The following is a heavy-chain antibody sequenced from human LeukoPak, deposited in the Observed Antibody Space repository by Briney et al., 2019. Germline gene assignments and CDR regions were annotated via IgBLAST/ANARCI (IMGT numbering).Heavy chain of an antibody. Sequence: SETLSLTCAVCGGSFSGYYWSWIRQPPGKGLEWIGEINHSGSTNYNPSLKSRVTISVDTSKNQFSLKLSSVTAADTAVYYCARGSIAARLRWFDPWGQGTLVTVSS. D-gene: IGHD6-6*01. J-gene: IGHJ5*02. V-gene: IGHV4-34*01. CDR3: ARGSIAARLRWFDP. CDR2: INHSGST. CDR1: GGSFSGYY.